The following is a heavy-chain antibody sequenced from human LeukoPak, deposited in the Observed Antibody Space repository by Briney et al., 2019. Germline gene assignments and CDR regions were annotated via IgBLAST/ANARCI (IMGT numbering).Heavy chain of an antibody. V-gene: IGHV4-34*01. J-gene: IGHJ4*02. CDR3: ARRTGYDTPDY. CDR2: INHSGST. Sequence: SETLSLTCAVYGGSFSGYYWSWIRQPPGKGLEWIGEINHSGSTNYNPSLKSRVTISVDTSKNQFSLKLSSVTAADTAVYYCARRTGYDTPDYWGQGTLVTVSS. CDR1: GGSFSGYY. D-gene: IGHD3-22*01.